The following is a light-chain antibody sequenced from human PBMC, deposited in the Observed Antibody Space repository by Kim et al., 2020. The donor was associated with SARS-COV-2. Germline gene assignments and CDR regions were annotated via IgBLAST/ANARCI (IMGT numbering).Light chain of an antibody. CDR1: QSVSSSY. V-gene: IGKV3-20*01. J-gene: IGKJ4*01. CDR2: GAS. Sequence: TLSLSPGERATLSCRASQSVSSSYLAWYQQKPGQAPRLLIYGASSRATGIPDRFSGSGSGTDFTLTISRLEPEDFAVYYCQQYATFGGGTKVDIK. CDR3: QQYAT.